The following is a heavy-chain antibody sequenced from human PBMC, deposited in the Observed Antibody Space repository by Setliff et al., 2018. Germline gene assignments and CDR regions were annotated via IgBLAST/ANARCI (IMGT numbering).Heavy chain of an antibody. V-gene: IGHV3-23*01. Sequence: PGGSLRLSCAASGFTFSNYAMSWVRQAPGKGLEWVSAIDESGGGTYYADSVKGRFTISRDNSKNTLYLQMNSLRAEDTAVYYCAKSRGQWSSDYWGQGTLVTVSS. CDR2: IDESGGGT. J-gene: IGHJ4*02. CDR3: AKSRGQWSSDY. CDR1: GFTFSNYA. D-gene: IGHD6-19*01.